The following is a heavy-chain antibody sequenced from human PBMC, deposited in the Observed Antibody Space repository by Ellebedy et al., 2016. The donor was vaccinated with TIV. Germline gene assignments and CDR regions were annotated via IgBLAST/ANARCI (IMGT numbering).Heavy chain of an antibody. Sequence: GESLKISCAASEFAFETDWMTWVRQAPGKGLEWVANINQDGSDKSYVDSVRGRFTISRDNAKNSLYLQMNSLRAEDTAVYYCATGARSEGGYWGQGTLVTVSS. J-gene: IGHJ4*02. CDR2: INQDGSDK. CDR3: ATGARSEGGY. D-gene: IGHD2-15*01. CDR1: EFAFETDW. V-gene: IGHV3-7*01.